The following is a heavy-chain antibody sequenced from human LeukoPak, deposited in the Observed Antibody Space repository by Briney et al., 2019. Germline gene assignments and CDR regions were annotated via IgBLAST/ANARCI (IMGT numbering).Heavy chain of an antibody. Sequence: PGGSLRLSCAASGFTFSDYYMNWIRQAPGKGLEWVSYISSGGNTLYYADSVKGRFTISRDNAKNSLYLQMNSLRAEGTAVYYCAKGSISVAAAGRIDYWGQGTLVTVSS. CDR2: ISSGGNTL. CDR3: AKGSISVAAAGRIDY. J-gene: IGHJ4*02. CDR1: GFTFSDYY. V-gene: IGHV3-11*01. D-gene: IGHD6-13*01.